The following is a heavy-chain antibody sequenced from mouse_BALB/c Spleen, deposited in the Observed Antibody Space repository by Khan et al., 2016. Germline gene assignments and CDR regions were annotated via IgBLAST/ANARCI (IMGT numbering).Heavy chain of an antibody. J-gene: IGHJ2*01. V-gene: IGHV3-2*02. CDR2: ISYSGST. Sequence: EVQLQESGPGLVKPSQSLSLTCTVTGYSITSDYAWNWIRQFPGNKLEWMGYISYSGSTSYNPSLKSRITIHRNTFKNQFFLQLNSVTTEDTATYYCASRNWDVDYWGQGTTLTVSS. CDR3: ASRNWDVDY. D-gene: IGHD4-1*02. CDR1: GYSITSDYA.